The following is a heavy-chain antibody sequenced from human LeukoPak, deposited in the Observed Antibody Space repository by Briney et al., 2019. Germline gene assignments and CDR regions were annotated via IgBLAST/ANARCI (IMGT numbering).Heavy chain of an antibody. J-gene: IGHJ3*02. D-gene: IGHD1-26*01. CDR3: VRGGQGDRHSADEAFDI. CDR1: GDSVFSNSS. CDR2: TYYRSKWYN. V-gene: IGHV6-1*01. Sequence: SQTLSLTCAISGDSVFSNSSWNWIRQSPSRGLEWLGRTYYRSKWYNDYVVSVKSRININPDTSKNHFSLQLSSVTPEDTAVYYCVRGGQGDRHSADEAFDIWGQGTMVTVS.